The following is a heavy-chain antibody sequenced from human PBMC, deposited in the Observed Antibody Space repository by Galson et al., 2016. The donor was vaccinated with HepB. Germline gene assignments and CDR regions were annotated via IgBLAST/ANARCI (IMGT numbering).Heavy chain of an antibody. V-gene: IGHV1-8*01. CDR1: GYTFTSYD. D-gene: IGHD3-10*01. CDR3: ARTLVRGAFGKDV. CDR2: MNPNSGNT. Sequence: SVKVSCKASGYTFTSYDLNWVRQAPGQGLECMGWMNPNSGNTGYAPKFQGRVTMTWDTSISTAYVELSSLTSEDTAVYYCARTLVRGAFGKDVWGQGTTVTVSS. J-gene: IGHJ6*02.